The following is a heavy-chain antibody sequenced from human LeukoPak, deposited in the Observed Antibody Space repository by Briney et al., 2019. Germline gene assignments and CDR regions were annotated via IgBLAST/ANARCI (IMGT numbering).Heavy chain of an antibody. CDR3: AKDGSPYYYMDV. Sequence: PGGSLRLSCAASGFTFSSYDMHWVRQAPGKGLEWVAFIRYDGSNKYYADSVKGRFTISRDNSKNTLYLQMNSLRAEDTAVYYCAKDGSPYYYMDVWGKGTTVTFSS. CDR2: IRYDGSNK. V-gene: IGHV3-30*02. CDR1: GFTFSSYD. D-gene: IGHD6-19*01. J-gene: IGHJ6*03.